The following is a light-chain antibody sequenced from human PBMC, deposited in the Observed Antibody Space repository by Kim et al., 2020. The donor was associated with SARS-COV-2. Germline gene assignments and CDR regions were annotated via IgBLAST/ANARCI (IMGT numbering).Light chain of an antibody. V-gene: IGKV1-39*01. Sequence: DIQMTQSPSSLSASVEDRVTITCRTSQNINSHLNWYHQKPGRAPKLLIYAASTLQGGVPSRFSGSGSETDFTLTISSLQPEDFATYFCQQTYISPFTFGPGTKVDIK. CDR3: QQTYISPFT. J-gene: IGKJ3*01. CDR2: AAS. CDR1: QNINSH.